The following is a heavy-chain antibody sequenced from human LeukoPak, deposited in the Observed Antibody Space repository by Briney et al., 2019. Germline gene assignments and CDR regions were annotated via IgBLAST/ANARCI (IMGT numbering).Heavy chain of an antibody. CDR2: ISGSGGST. V-gene: IGHV3-23*01. CDR3: ALPPVGATGGDY. J-gene: IGHJ4*02. D-gene: IGHD1-26*01. Sequence: GGSLSLSCAASGFTFSIYAMSWLRHATGKGLEWVSAISGSGGSTYYADSVKGRFTISRDNSKNTLYLQMNSLRAEDTDIYYCALPPVGATGGDYWGQGTLVTVSS. CDR1: GFTFSIYA.